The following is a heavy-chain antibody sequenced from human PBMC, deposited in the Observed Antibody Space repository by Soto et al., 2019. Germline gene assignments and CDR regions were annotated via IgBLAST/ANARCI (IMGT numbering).Heavy chain of an antibody. J-gene: IGHJ4*02. CDR1: GFTFSSYG. CDR3: LRGRYGSQIH. CDR2: LYSGGAT. D-gene: IGHD3-10*01. Sequence: PGGSLRLSCVASGFTFSSYGMTWVRQAPGKGLEWVSLLYSGGATHYAASVKGRFTISSHSSQNTLFLQMNSLRTEDTATYYCLRGRYGSQIHWGQGTKVTVS. V-gene: IGHV3-53*04.